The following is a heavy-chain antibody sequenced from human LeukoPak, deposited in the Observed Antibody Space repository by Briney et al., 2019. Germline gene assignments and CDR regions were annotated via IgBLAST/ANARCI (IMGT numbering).Heavy chain of an antibody. J-gene: IGHJ6*03. CDR2: ISWNSGSI. CDR3: AKAGRGYYYYYYMDV. V-gene: IGHV3-9*01. CDR1: GLTFDDYA. Sequence: PGRSLRLSCAASGLTFDDYAMHWVRQAPGKGLEWVSGISWNSGSIGYADSVKGRFTISRDNAKNSLYLQMNSLRAEDTALYYCAKAGRGYYYYYYMDVWGKGTTVTVSS. D-gene: IGHD1-26*01.